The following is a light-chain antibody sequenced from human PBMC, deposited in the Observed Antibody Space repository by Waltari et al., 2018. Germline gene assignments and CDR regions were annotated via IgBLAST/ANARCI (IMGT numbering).Light chain of an antibody. CDR2: KVS. V-gene: IGKV2-30*01. J-gene: IGKJ2*01. CDR3: MQATHWPYT. CDR1: QSLVFSDGNIY. Sequence: DAVMTQSPLSLPVTLGQPASISCRSIQSLVFSDGNIYLNWFQQRTGQSPRRLIYKVSNRDSGVPDRFSGSGSGTDFTLKISRVEAEDVGGVYYCMQATHWPYTFGQGTKLEIK.